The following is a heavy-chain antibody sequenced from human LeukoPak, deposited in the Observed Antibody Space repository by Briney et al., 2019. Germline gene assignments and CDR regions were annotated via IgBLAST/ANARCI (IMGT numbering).Heavy chain of an antibody. CDR3: ARASVAAHRTYYYYMDV. CDR2: INHSGST. J-gene: IGHJ6*03. Sequence: SETLSLTCAVYGGSFSGYYWSWIRQPPGKGLEWIGEINHSGSTNYNPSLKSRVTILVDTSKNQFSLKLSSVTAADTAVYYCARASVAAHRTYYYYMDVWGKGTTVTIPS. D-gene: IGHD6-19*01. CDR1: GGSFSGYY. V-gene: IGHV4-34*01.